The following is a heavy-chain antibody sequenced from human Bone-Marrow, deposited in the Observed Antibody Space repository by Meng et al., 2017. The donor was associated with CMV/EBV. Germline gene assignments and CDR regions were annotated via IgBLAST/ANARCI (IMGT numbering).Heavy chain of an antibody. CDR1: GGSISSGDYY. J-gene: IGHJ4*02. CDR2: IYYSGST. V-gene: IGHV4-30-4*08. D-gene: IGHD3-16*01. CDR3: AREGDTSGVWDY. Sequence: SETLSLTCTVSGGSISSGDYYWSWIRQPPGKGLEWIGYIYYSGSTYYNPSLKSRVTISVDTSKNQFSLKLSSVTAADTAVYYCAREGDTSGVWDYWGQGKLVTVSS.